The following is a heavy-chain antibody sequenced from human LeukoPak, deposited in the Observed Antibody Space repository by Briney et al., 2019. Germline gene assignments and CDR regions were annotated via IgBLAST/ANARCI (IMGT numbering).Heavy chain of an antibody. J-gene: IGHJ4*02. V-gene: IGHV3-21*01. CDR3: ATTSEDY. CDR1: GFTFRSYT. Sequence: GGSLRLSCAASGFTFRSYTMNWVRQAPGKGLECVSSISSGGSYIYYADSVKGRFTISRDNTKNSLYLQMNSLRAEDTAVYYCATTSEDYWGQGTLVTVSS. CDR2: ISSGGSYI.